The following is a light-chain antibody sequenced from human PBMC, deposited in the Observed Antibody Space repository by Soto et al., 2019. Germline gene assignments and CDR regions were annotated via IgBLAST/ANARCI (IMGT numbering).Light chain of an antibody. CDR1: SSDVGGYHY. CDR2: EVE. V-gene: IGLV2-8*01. CDR3: LSYGGSNNYV. J-gene: IGLJ1*01. Sequence: QSVLTQPPSASESPGQSVTISCTGTSSDVGGYHYVSWYQHHPGRAPKLLIYEVEKRPPGAPGRFSGSKSGNTASLTVSGLQADDEADYYCLSYGGSNNYVFGTGTKGTVL.